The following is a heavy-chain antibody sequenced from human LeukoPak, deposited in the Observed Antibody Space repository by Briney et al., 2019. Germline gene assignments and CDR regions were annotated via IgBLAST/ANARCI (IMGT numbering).Heavy chain of an antibody. Sequence: GSLRLSCAASGFTFSSYAMHWVRQAPGKGLEWVAVISYDGSNKYYADSVKGRFTISRDNSKNTLYLQMNSLRAEDTAVYYCARGTRGYTAKQGPLTTVTPADIWGQGTMVTVSS. J-gene: IGHJ3*02. CDR3: ARGTRGYTAKQGPLTTVTPADI. V-gene: IGHV3-30-3*01. CDR2: ISYDGSNK. CDR1: GFTFSSYA. D-gene: IGHD4-17*01.